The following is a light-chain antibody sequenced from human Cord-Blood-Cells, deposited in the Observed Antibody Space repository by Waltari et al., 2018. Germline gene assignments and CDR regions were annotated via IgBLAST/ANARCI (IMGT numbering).Light chain of an antibody. CDR1: SSDVGSYNL. CDR2: EGS. Sequence: QSALTQPASVSGSPGQSITIPCTGTSSDVGSYNLVSWYQQHPGKAPKLMIYEGSKRPSGVSNRFSGSKSGNTASLTISGLQAEEEADYYCCSYAGSSTVFGGGTKLTVL. J-gene: IGLJ3*02. CDR3: CSYAGSSTV. V-gene: IGLV2-23*01.